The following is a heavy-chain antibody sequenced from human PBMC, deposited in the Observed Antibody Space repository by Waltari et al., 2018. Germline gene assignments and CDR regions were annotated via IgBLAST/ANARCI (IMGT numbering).Heavy chain of an antibody. Sequence: QVQLQQWGAGLLKPSETLSLTCAVYGGSFSGYYWSWIRQHPGKGLEWIGEINHSGSTNYNPSLKSRVTISVDTSKNQFSLKLSSVTAADTAVYYCARSLIVVVPAAKGVRWFDPWGQGTLVTVSS. D-gene: IGHD2-2*01. CDR3: ARSLIVVVPAAKGVRWFDP. CDR1: GGSFSGYY. J-gene: IGHJ5*02. CDR2: INHSGST. V-gene: IGHV4-34*01.